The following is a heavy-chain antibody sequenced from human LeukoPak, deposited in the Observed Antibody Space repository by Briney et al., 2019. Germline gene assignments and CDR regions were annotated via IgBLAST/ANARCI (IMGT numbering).Heavy chain of an antibody. J-gene: IGHJ4*02. V-gene: IGHV4-34*01. CDR3: ARVGPRYCSGGSCYPANPKSTCFDY. Sequence: PSETLSLTCAVYGGSFSGDYWSWIRQPPGKGLEWIGEINHSGSTNYNPSLKSRVTISVDTYKNQLSLKLSSVTAADTAVYYCARVGPRYCSGGSCYPANPKSTCFDYWGQGTLVTVSS. D-gene: IGHD2-15*01. CDR1: GGSFSGDY. CDR2: INHSGST.